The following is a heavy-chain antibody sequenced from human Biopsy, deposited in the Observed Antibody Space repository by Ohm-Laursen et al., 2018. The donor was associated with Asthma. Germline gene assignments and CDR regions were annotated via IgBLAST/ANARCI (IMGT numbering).Heavy chain of an antibody. CDR2: IYSGGTS. D-gene: IGHD3-22*01. CDR1: GFAVSRDY. CDR3: ARGDSSNWSHYYFDY. Sequence: SLRLSCAASGFAVSRDYMFWGRQAPGKGLEWGSVIYSGGTSHTADSLRGRFTISRDYSKNTLYLQMHSLRAEDTTVYYCARGDSSNWSHYYFDYWGQGTLVTVSS. V-gene: IGHV3-53*01. J-gene: IGHJ4*02.